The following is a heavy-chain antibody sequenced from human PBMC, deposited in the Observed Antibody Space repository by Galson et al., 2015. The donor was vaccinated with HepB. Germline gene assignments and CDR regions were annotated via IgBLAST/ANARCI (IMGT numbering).Heavy chain of an antibody. CDR3: ARDYYGDYYNWFNP. Sequence: SVKVSCKASGYSFSSYGIIWVRQAPGQGLEWMGWISAYNGDTNYAQRLQGRVSMTTDTSTNTACMELRSLRSDDTAVYYCARDYYGDYYNWFNPWGQGTLVTVSS. CDR2: ISAYNGDT. V-gene: IGHV1-18*01. D-gene: IGHD4-17*01. CDR1: GYSFSSYG. J-gene: IGHJ5*02.